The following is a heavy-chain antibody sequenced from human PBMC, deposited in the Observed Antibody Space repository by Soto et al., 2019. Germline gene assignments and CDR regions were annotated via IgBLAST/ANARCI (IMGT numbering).Heavy chain of an antibody. Sequence: QVQLQQWGTRLLKPSETLSLTCAVFGESFSGHYWSWIRQTPGKGLEWIGEIEHGGSTNYNPSLKSRGRMSVDTTRKQFSLRLNSVIAADPAVYYCARAPMVRGVPLDFDYWGQGTLVTVSS. CDR2: IEHGGST. CDR3: ARAPMVRGVPLDFDY. V-gene: IGHV4-34*02. J-gene: IGHJ4*02. CDR1: GESFSGHY. D-gene: IGHD3-10*01.